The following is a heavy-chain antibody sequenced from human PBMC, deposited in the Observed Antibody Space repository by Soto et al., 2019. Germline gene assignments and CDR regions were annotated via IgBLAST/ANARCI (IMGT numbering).Heavy chain of an antibody. CDR2: ISPDGSEE. CDR1: GFSFEIYW. CDR3: ARENWFYDY. Sequence: EVHLVESGGGLVQPGGSLRLSCAASGFSFEIYWMGWVRQAPGKGLEWVANISPDGSEEYYLDSVKGRFTISRDNAKNSVYVQMNSLVGDDTAVYFCARENWFYDYWGQGTPVTVSS. V-gene: IGHV3-7*01. D-gene: IGHD3-10*01. J-gene: IGHJ4*02.